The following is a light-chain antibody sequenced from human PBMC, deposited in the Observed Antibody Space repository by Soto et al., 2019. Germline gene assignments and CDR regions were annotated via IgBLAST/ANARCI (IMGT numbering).Light chain of an antibody. CDR1: PTLSSSY. Sequence: EIVLTQSPGTLSLSPGERATLSCRASPTLSSSYIAWYQQRPGQPPRLLIYGASAKHTGIPHRLSGSGSGTDFPLTISRLEPGDCAVYYCHQYGSSLLSCGQGTKVEVK. V-gene: IGKV3-20*01. CDR2: GAS. CDR3: HQYGSSLLS. J-gene: IGKJ1*01.